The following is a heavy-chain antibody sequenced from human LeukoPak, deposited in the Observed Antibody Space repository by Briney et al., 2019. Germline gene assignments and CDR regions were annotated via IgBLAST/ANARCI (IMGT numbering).Heavy chain of an antibody. J-gene: IGHJ4*02. V-gene: IGHV3-21*01. D-gene: IGHD5-12*01. CDR1: GFTFSSYN. Sequence: PGGSLRLSCAASGFTFSSYNMKWVRQAPGKGLEWVSCISSSSSYIYYADSVKGRFSISRDNAKNSLYLQMTSLRAEDTAVYYCARVGYSGYDIDYWGQGTLVTASS. CDR2: ISSSSSYI. CDR3: ARVGYSGYDIDY.